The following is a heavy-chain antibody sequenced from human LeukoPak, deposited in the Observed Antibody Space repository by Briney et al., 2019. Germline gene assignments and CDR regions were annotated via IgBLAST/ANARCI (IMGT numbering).Heavy chain of an antibody. CDR1: GYTFTGYY. J-gene: IGHJ6*03. V-gene: IGHV1-8*03. Sequence: ASVKVSCKASGYTFTGYYMHWVRQAPGQGLEWMGWMNPNSGNTGYAQKFQGRVTITRNTSISTAYMELSSLRSEDTAVYYCARSSSWYVGYYYYMDVWGKGTTVTVSS. CDR3: ARSSSWYVGYYYYMDV. D-gene: IGHD6-13*01. CDR2: MNPNSGNT.